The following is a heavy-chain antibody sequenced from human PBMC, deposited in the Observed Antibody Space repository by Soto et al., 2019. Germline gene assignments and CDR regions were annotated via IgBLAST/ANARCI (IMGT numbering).Heavy chain of an antibody. D-gene: IGHD5-12*01. J-gene: IGHJ4*02. CDR1: GFSISPYW. CDR3: VSDGDVCSGSDCFRHFKY. Sequence: AGGSLRLSCVASGFSISPYWMSWVRQAPGKGLEWVANIKEDGSAARYVDSARDRFLISRDNTKNSLYLQMTSPRAEDTAIYYCVSDGDVCSGSDCFRHFKYWGRGTRVTVFS. CDR2: IKEDGSAA. V-gene: IGHV3-7*03.